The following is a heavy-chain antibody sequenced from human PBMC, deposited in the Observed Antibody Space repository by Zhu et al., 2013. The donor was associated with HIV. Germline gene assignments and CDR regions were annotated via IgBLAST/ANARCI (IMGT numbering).Heavy chain of an antibody. CDR2: IIPIFGTA. J-gene: IGHJ6*02. D-gene: IGHD2-2*01. CDR3: ARGGPGTSLIWGVTTNLYYGMDV. Sequence: QVQLVQSGAEVKKPGSSVKVSCKASGGTFSSYAISWVRQAPGQGLEWMGGIIPIFGTANYAQKFQGRVTITADESTSTAYMELSSLRSEDTAVYYCARGGPGTSLIWGVTTNLYYGMDVWGQGTTVTVSS. CDR1: GGTFSSYA. V-gene: IGHV1-69*12.